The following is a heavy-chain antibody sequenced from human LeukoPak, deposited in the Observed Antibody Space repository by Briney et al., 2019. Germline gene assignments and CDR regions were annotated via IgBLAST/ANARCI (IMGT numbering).Heavy chain of an antibody. CDR3: ARTPEVVGWFDP. V-gene: IGHV4-39*01. Sequence: PETLSLTCTVSAGSTTSSTDYWGWIRQPPGKGLEWIGSIYYSWTTYHNPTLKSRVTMSVDTPKNQFSLKMSSVTAADTAVYYCARTPEVVGWFDPWGQGTLVTVSS. CDR2: IYYSWTT. CDR1: AGSTTSSTDY. J-gene: IGHJ5*02.